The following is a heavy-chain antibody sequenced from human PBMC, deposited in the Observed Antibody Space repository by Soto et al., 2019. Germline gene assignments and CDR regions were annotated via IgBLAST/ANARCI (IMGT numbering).Heavy chain of an antibody. CDR3: AHRLSDNWVLDY. V-gene: IGHV2-5*02. CDR1: GFSLSTSGVG. CDR2: IYWDDDK. J-gene: IGHJ4*02. Sequence: QITLKESGPTLVKPTQTLTLTCTFSGFSLSTSGVGVGWIRQPPGKALQWLALIYWDDDKRYSPSLKSRLTISMDTSINQVVLTMTNMDPVDTPIYYSAHRLSDNWVLDYWGQGTLVTVSS. D-gene: IGHD1-1*01.